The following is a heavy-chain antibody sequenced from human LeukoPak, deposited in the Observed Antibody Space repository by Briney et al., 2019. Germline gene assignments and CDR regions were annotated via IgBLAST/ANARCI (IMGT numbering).Heavy chain of an antibody. CDR2: INPNSGGT. V-gene: IGHV1-2*04. J-gene: IGHJ4*02. Sequence: ASVKVSCKASGYTFTGYYMHWVRQAPGQGLEWMGWINPNSGGTNYAQKFQGWVTMTRGTSTSTVYMELSSLRSEDTAVYYCARVPGYSSGFIVDYWGQGTLVTVSS. D-gene: IGHD6-19*01. CDR1: GYTFTGYY. CDR3: ARVPGYSSGFIVDY.